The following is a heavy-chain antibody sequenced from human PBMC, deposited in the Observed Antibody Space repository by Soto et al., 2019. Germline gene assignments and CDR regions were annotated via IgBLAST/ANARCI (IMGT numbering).Heavy chain of an antibody. CDR1: GFTFSSYW. CDR2: VKGDGSDT. V-gene: IGHV3-7*01. J-gene: IGHJ4*02. CDR3: ATSAAAPGNY. Sequence: GGSLRLSCAASGFTFSSYWMSWVRQAPGKGLEWVANVKGDGSDTYYVDSVKGRFTISRDNAKNSLYLQMNSLRAEDTAVYYCATSAAAPGNYWGQGTLVTVSS. D-gene: IGHD6-13*01.